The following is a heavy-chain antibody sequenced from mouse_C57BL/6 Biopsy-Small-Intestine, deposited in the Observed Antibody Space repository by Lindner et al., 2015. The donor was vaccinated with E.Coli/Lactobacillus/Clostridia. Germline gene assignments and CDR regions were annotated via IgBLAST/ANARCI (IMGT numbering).Heavy chain of an antibody. CDR2: VYPNNGGT. V-gene: IGHV1-34*02. CDR3: AREVDGYPDY. CDR1: GYTFTDYY. Sequence: VQLQESGPELVKPGDSVEMSCKASGYTFTDYYMDWVKQSHGKSLEWIGYVYPNNGGTSYNQKFKGKATLTVDKSSSTAYMELHSLTSEDSAVYYCAREVDGYPDYWGQGTTLTVSS. D-gene: IGHD2-3*01. J-gene: IGHJ2*01.